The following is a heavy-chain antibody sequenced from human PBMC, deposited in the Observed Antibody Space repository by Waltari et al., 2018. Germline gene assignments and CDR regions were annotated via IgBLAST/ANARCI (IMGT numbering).Heavy chain of an antibody. J-gene: IGHJ4*02. CDR1: GFTFKNFA. CDR3: AREKSDTGIDY. V-gene: IGHV3-30-3*01. D-gene: IGHD5-18*01. Sequence: QGQLVESGGRVVQPGRSLRLSCEAYGFTFKNFAMHWVRQTPGKGLEWMAVISYDGDKHYADSVKGRFTISRDNSKNMLYLQMNSLTSEDTAVYFCAREKSDTGIDYWGQGTLVTVSS. CDR2: ISYDGDK.